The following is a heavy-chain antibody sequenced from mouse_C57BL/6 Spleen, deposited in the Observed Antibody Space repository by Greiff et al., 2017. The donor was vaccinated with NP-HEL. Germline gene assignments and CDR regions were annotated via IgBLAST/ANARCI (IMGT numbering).Heavy chain of an antibody. V-gene: IGHV3-6*01. CDR1: GYSITSGYY. J-gene: IGHJ4*01. D-gene: IGHD1-1*01. CDR3: ARLPYRDY. Sequence: EVKLMESGPGLVKPSQSLSLTCSVTGYSITSGYYWNWIRQFPGNKLEWMGYISDDGSNNYNPSLKNRISITRDTSKNQFFLKLNSVTTEDTATYYCARLPYRDYWGQGTSVTVSS. CDR2: ISDDGSN.